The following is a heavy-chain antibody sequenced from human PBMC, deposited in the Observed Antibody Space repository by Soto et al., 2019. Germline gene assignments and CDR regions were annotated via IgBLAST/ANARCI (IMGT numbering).Heavy chain of an antibody. D-gene: IGHD2-2*01. Sequence: GASVKVSCKASGYTFTSYAMHWVRQAPGQRLEWMGWINAGNGNTKYSQKFQGRVTITRDTSASTAYMELSSLRSEDTAVYYCARDSEGYQLQPYNWFDPWGQGTLVTVSS. V-gene: IGHV1-3*01. J-gene: IGHJ5*02. CDR1: GYTFTSYA. CDR2: INAGNGNT. CDR3: ARDSEGYQLQPYNWFDP.